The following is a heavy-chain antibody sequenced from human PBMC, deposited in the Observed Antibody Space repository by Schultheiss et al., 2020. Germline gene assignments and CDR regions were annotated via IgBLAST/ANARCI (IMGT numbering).Heavy chain of an antibody. V-gene: IGHV4-59*12. CDR1: GGSITSYY. CDR3: ARASTNSSGWYEDFGY. Sequence: SETLSLTCTVSGGSITSYYWNWIRQSPGKGLEWIGYIYYSGSTNYNPSLKSRVTISVDTSKNQFSLKLSSVTAADTAVYYCARASTNSSGWYEDFGYWGQGTLVTVSS. D-gene: IGHD6-19*01. CDR2: IYYSGST. J-gene: IGHJ4*02.